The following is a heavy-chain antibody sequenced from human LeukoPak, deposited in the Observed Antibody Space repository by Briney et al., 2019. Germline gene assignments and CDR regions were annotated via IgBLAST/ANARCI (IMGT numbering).Heavy chain of an antibody. D-gene: IGHD6-6*01. J-gene: IGHJ4*02. CDR2: INHSGGT. V-gene: IGHV4-34*01. Sequence: SETLSLTCAVYGGSFSGYYWSWIRQPPGKGLEWIGEINHSGGTNYNPSLKSRVTISVDTSKNQFSLKLSSVTAADTAVYYCARGASIAARLDYFDYWGQGTLVTVSP. CDR1: GGSFSGYY. CDR3: ARGASIAARLDYFDY.